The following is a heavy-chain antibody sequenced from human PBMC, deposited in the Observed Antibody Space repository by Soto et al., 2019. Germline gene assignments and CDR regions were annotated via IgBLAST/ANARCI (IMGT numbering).Heavy chain of an antibody. J-gene: IGHJ6*02. CDR2: IIPIFGTA. CDR1: GGTFSSYA. Sequence: QVQLVQSGAEVKKPGSSVKVSCKASGGTFSSYAISWVRQAPGQGLEWMGGIIPIFGTANYAQKFQGRVKITADESTSTAYMELSSLRSEDTAVYYCARDGATSYYDFWSGWAPPPDYGMDVWGQGTTVTVSS. D-gene: IGHD3-3*01. CDR3: ARDGATSYYDFWSGWAPPPDYGMDV. V-gene: IGHV1-69*01.